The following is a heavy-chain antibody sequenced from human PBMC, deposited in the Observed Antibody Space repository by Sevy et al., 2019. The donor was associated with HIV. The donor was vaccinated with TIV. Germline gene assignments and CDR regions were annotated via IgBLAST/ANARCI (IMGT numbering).Heavy chain of an antibody. CDR1: GFTFSSYA. CDR3: AKGSLNMVRGHFDL. J-gene: IGHJ2*01. CDR2: ISGSGGST. D-gene: IGHD3-10*01. V-gene: IGHV3-23*01. Sequence: GGSLRISCAASGFTFSSYAMSWVRQAPGKGLEWVSAISGSGGSTYYADSVKGRFTISRDNSKNTLYLQMNSLRAEDTAVYYCAKGSLNMVRGHFDLRGRGTLVTVSS.